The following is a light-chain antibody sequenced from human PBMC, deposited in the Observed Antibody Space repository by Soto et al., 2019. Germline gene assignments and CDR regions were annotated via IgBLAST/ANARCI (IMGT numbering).Light chain of an antibody. CDR3: MQSTQSPPT. Sequence: DVVMTQNPLSLSVAPGQPASISCKSSQSLLHITGETFLFWYLQKPGQSPQLLIYEVSTRVSGVPDRFSGSGSGTDFTLEISRVETDDVGIYYCMQSTQSPPTFGQVTRLENK. CDR1: QSLLHITGETF. CDR2: EVS. V-gene: IGKV2D-29*02. J-gene: IGKJ5*01.